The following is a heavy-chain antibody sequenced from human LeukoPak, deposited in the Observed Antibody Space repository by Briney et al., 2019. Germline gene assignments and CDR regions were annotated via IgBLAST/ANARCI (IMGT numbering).Heavy chain of an antibody. V-gene: IGHV4-39*07. CDR3: ARIYGDYIIF. CDR2: IYYSGNT. J-gene: IGHJ4*02. Sequence: SETLSLTCTVSGDSISSRSYYWGWIRQPPGKGLEWIGNIYYSGNTYYNTSLKSRVTISADTSKNQFSLKLSSVTAADAAVYYCARIYGDYIIFWGQGTLVTVSS. D-gene: IGHD4-17*01. CDR1: GDSISSRSYY.